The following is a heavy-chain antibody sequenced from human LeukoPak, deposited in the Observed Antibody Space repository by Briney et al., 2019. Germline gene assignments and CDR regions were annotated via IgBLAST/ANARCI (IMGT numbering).Heavy chain of an antibody. CDR2: IYYSGST. CDR3: GRDMGATTHYYYYGMDV. CDR1: GGSISSGDYY. Sequence: PSETLSLTCTVSGGSISSGDYYWSWIRQPPGKGLEWIGYIYYSGSTYYNPSLKSRVTISVDTSKNQFSLKLSSVAAADTAVYYCGRDMGATTHYYYYGMDVWGQGTTVTVSS. V-gene: IGHV4-30-4*01. D-gene: IGHD1-26*01. J-gene: IGHJ6*02.